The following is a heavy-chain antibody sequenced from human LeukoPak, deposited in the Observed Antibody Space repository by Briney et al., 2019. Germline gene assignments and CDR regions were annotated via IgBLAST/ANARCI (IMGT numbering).Heavy chain of an antibody. V-gene: IGHV3-23*01. CDR2: ISGNGGNT. D-gene: IGHD1-26*01. Sequence: GGSLRLSCAASGFTFSSYGMRWARQAPGKGLEWVSVISGNGGNTYYADSVRGRFNISRDNSENTLYLQMNSLRAEDTAVYHCAKGGGSYYYYFDYWGQGTLVTVSA. CDR3: AKGGGSYYYYFDY. CDR1: GFTFSSYG. J-gene: IGHJ4*02.